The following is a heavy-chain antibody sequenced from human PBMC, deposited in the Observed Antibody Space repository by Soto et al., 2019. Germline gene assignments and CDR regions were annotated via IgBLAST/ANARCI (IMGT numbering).Heavy chain of an antibody. CDR2: FDPEDGET. D-gene: IGHD3-16*01. V-gene: IGHV1-24*01. CDR3: ATDHNYDYVWGSWGMDV. J-gene: IGHJ6*02. Sequence: ASVKVSCKXSGYTLTELSMHWVRQAPGKGLEWMGGFDPEDGETIYAQKFQGRVTMTEDTSTDTAYMELSSLRSEDTAVYYCATDHNYDYVWGSWGMDVWGQGTTVTVSS. CDR1: GYTLTELS.